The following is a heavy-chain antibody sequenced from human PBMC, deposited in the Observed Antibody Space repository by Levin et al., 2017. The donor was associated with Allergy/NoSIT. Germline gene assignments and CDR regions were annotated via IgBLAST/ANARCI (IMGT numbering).Heavy chain of an antibody. J-gene: IGHJ6*02. CDR1: GFTFSTYG. D-gene: IGHD2-21*02. V-gene: IGHV3-30*18. CDR3: AKDRMTGGGDCYWGDCPTPVGVSDMDV. CDR2: VSYDGRTK. Sequence: PGGSLRLSCAASGFTFSTYGMHWVRQAPGKGLEWVAAVSYDGRTKYYGDSVKGRFTISRDNSRKILYLQMDSLRVDDTAVYYCAKDRMTGGGDCYWGDCPTPVGVSDMDVWGQGTTVTVSS.